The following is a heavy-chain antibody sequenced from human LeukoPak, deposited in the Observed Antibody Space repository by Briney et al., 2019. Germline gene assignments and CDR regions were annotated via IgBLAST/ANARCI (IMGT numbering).Heavy chain of an antibody. CDR3: ARLGLLYGSGAQTFDY. CDR1: GGSISGYY. J-gene: IGHJ4*02. CDR2: IYYSGST. D-gene: IGHD3-10*01. Sequence: SETLSLTCTVSGGSISGYYWSWIRQPPGKGLEWIGYIYYSGSTNYNPSLKSRVTISLDTSRNQFSLKLNSVTAADTAVYYCARLGLLYGSGAQTFDYWGQGTLVTVSS. V-gene: IGHV4-59*12.